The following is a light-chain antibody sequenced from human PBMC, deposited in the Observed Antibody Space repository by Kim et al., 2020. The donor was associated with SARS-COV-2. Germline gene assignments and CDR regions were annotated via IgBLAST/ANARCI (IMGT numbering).Light chain of an antibody. CDR3: QQYGSSPKT. J-gene: IGKJ1*01. CDR1: QSVSSSY. CDR2: GAS. V-gene: IGKV3-20*01. Sequence: PPGERATPACRASQSVSSSYLAWYQQKPGQAPRLLIYGASSRATGIPDRFSGSGSGTDFTLTISRLEPVDFAVYYCQQYGSSPKTFGQGTKVDIK.